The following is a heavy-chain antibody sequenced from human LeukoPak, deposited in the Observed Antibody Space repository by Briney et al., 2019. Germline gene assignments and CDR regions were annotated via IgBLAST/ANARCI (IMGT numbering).Heavy chain of an antibody. CDR3: AREFKAAAGAYYFDY. D-gene: IGHD6-13*01. J-gene: IGHJ4*02. CDR2: IYYSGST. Sequence: SETLSLTCTVSGGSVSSGSYYWSWIRQPPGTGLEWIGYIYYSGSTNYNPSLKSRVTISVDTSKNQFSLKLSSVAAADTAVYYCAREFKAAAGAYYFDYWGQGTLVTVSS. CDR1: GGSVSSGSYY. V-gene: IGHV4-61*01.